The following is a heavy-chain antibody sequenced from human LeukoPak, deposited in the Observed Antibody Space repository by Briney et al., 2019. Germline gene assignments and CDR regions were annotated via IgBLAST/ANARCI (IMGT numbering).Heavy chain of an antibody. CDR1: GFTFSSYW. J-gene: IGHJ4*02. CDR2: IKQDGSEK. CDR3: ARDVLLWFGELLGDYYFDY. D-gene: IGHD3-10*01. Sequence: GGSLRLSCAASGFTFSSYWMSWVRQAPGKGLEWVANIKQDGSEKYYVDSVKGRFTISRDNAKNSLYLQMNSLRAEDTAVYYCARDVLLWFGELLGDYYFDYWGQGTLVTVSS. V-gene: IGHV3-7*01.